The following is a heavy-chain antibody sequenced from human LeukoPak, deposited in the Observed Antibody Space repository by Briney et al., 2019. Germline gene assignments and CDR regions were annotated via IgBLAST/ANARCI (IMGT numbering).Heavy chain of an antibody. Sequence: SETLSLTCTVSGGSMSSSSYYWGWIRQPPGKGLEWIVSISYSGSTYYNPSIKSRATISADTSKKQFSLKLNSVTAADTAVYFCARQQTDFWSGYFDCWGQGALVTVSS. D-gene: IGHD3-3*01. CDR2: ISYSGST. CDR3: ARQQTDFWSGYFDC. V-gene: IGHV4-39*01. J-gene: IGHJ4*02. CDR1: GGSMSSSSYY.